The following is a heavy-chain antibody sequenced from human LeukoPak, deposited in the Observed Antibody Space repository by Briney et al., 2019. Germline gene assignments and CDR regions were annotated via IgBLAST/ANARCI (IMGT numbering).Heavy chain of an antibody. CDR2: VDYSGST. J-gene: IGHJ4*02. CDR3: ARAYSSSWYPIDY. CDR1: GASVTSGSFY. D-gene: IGHD6-13*01. V-gene: IGHV4-61*01. Sequence: SETLSLTCIVSGASVTSGSFYWSWIRQPPGKGLEWIGCVDYSGSTYYNPSLKSRVTISVDTSKNQFSLKLSSVTAADTAVYYCARAYSSSWYPIDYWGQGTQVTVSS.